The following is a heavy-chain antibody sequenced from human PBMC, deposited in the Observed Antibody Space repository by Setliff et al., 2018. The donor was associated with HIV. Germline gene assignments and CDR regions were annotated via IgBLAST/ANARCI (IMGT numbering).Heavy chain of an antibody. D-gene: IGHD3-3*01. CDR3: ARMQAYYNFWRSTYYFDY. CDR1: GYPFTSYG. J-gene: IGHJ4*02. Sequence: GASVKVSCKASGYPFTSYGICWVRQAPGHGLEWMGYISPYNGDAYYAEKFQGRVTMTTDTSTTAVSMELTNLRSDDTAVYFCARMQAYYNFWRSTYYFDYWGQGTPVTVPQ. CDR2: ISPYNGDA. V-gene: IGHV1-18*01.